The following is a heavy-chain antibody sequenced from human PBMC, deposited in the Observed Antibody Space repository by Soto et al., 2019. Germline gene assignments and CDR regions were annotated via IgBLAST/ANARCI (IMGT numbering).Heavy chain of an antibody. CDR1: GFDFSSQV. CDR2: VSGSGGRK. CDR3: VKDLPLWSGYSFSENH. Sequence: EVQQFESGGGLVQPGVSLRLSCVGSGFDFSSQVMSWVRQAPGKGLEWVSSVSGSGGRKHFPDFLKGRFSSSRDNSKNTLFLEMNSLRVEDTAVYYCVKDLPLWSGYSFSENHWGQGTLVTVSS. V-gene: IGHV3-23*01. J-gene: IGHJ5*02. D-gene: IGHD3-3*01.